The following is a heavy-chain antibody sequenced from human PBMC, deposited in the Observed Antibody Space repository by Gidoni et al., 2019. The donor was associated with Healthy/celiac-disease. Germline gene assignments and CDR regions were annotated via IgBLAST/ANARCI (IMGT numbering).Heavy chain of an antibody. J-gene: IGHJ4*02. CDR2: IGSSSSYI. CDR1: GFTFSSYS. D-gene: IGHD6-19*01. CDR3: ANGEGLPLSGY. Sequence: EVQLVESGGGLVKPGGSLRLSCAASGFTFSSYSMNWVRQAPGTGLEWVSSIGSSSSYIYYADSVKGRFTISRDNAKNSLYLQMNSLRAEDTAVYYCANGEGLPLSGYWGQGTLVTVSS. V-gene: IGHV3-21*01.